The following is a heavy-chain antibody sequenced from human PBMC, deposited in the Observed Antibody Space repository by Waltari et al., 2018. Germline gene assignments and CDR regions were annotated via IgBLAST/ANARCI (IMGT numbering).Heavy chain of an antibody. CDR2: IRHDGSDK. D-gene: IGHD2-21*01. CDR3: VKDCGLGGDFDI. CDR1: GFTFSNWA. Sequence: QVQLVESGGGVVQPGGSLRLSCEASGFTFSNWAMHWVRQSPGKGLDWVTFIRHDGSDKYYADSVKGRFTSSRDNSKNTLYLEMTSLQFEDTAVYYCVKDCGLGGDFDIRGQGTMVTVSS. V-gene: IGHV3-30*02. J-gene: IGHJ3*02.